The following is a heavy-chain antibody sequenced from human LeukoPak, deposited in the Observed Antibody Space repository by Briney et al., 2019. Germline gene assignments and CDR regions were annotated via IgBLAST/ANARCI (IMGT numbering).Heavy chain of an antibody. CDR2: ISSSSSTI. J-gene: IGHJ5*02. D-gene: IGHD4-17*01. V-gene: IGHV3-48*01. CDR1: GFTFSSYS. CDR3: AKADYGDLNWFDP. Sequence: SGGSLRLSCAASGFTFSSYSMNWVRQAPGKGLEWVSYISSSSSTIYYADSVKGRFTISRDNSKNTLYLQMNSLRAEDTAVYYCAKADYGDLNWFDPWGQGTLVTVSS.